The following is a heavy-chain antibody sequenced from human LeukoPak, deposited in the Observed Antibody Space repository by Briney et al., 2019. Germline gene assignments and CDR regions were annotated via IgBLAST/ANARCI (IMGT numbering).Heavy chain of an antibody. V-gene: IGHV6-1*01. Sequence: SQTLSLTCDLSGDSVSTNSAAWNWIRKSPSRGLEWLGRIYYKSKWYNDYAISVKGRIIINPETSKNQFSLQLDSVTPEDTAVYYCARSEIYTSAWYGFDPWGQGTLVTVSS. CDR3: ARSEIYTSAWYGFDP. CDR2: IYYKSKWYN. CDR1: GDSVSTNSAA. J-gene: IGHJ5*02. D-gene: IGHD6-19*01.